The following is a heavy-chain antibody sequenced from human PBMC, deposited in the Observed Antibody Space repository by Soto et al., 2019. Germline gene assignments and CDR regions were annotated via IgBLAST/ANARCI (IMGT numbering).Heavy chain of an antibody. D-gene: IGHD1-26*01. CDR2: ISAYNGNT. CDR3: ARDHPGSYQYYYYGMDV. Sequence: ASVKVSCKASGYTFTSYGISWVRQAPGQGLEWMGWISAYNGNTNYAQKLQGRVTMTTDTSTSTAYMELRSLRSDDTAVYYCARDHPGSYQYYYYGMDVWGQGTTVTVSS. V-gene: IGHV1-18*04. J-gene: IGHJ6*02. CDR1: GYTFTSYG.